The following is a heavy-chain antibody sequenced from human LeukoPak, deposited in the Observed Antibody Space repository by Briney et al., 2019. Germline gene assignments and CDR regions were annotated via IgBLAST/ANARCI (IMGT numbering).Heavy chain of an antibody. D-gene: IGHD4-11*01. CDR1: GASFSGYC. Sequence: KASETLSLTCAFYGASFSGYCWSWIRQPPGKGLEWIGETNHSENTNYNPSLKSRVTISADTSKNQFSLKLRSVTAADTAVYYCARRFKSNTRAFDIWGQGTMVTVSS. V-gene: IGHV4-34*01. CDR2: TNHSENT. J-gene: IGHJ3*02. CDR3: ARRFKSNTRAFDI.